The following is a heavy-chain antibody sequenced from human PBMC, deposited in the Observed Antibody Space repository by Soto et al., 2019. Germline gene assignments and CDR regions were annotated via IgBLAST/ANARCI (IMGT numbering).Heavy chain of an antibody. CDR2: IRNNGAHT. Sequence: GGSLRLSCAASGFTFSNYEMHWVRQAPGRRLEYVSSIRNNGAHTDYAKSVTGRFSIANHNSENTLYLQMVSVTAEDMALYYCASRGYGTKCSNVSMDVCGKETTVTVSS. CDR3: ASRGYGTKCSNVSMDV. V-gene: IGHV3-64*01. D-gene: IGHD3-10*01. CDR1: GFTFSNYE. J-gene: IGHJ6*03.